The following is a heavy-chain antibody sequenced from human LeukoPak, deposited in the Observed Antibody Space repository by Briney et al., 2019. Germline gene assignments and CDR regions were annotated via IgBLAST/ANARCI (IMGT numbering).Heavy chain of an antibody. CDR3: ASRAPSYFYDSSGGRDY. CDR1: GGSISSYY. D-gene: IGHD3-22*01. V-gene: IGHV4-34*01. J-gene: IGHJ4*02. CDR2: INHSGST. Sequence: SETLSLTCTVSGGSISSYYWSWIRQPPGKGLEWIGEINHSGSTNYNPSLKSRVTISVDRSKNQFSLKLSSVTAADTAVYYCASRAPSYFYDSSGGRDYWGQGTLVTVSS.